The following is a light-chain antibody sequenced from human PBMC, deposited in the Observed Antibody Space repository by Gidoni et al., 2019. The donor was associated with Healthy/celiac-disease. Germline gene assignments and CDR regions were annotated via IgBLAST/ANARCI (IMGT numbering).Light chain of an antibody. CDR1: QSVSSY. CDR3: QQRSNWPST. V-gene: IGKV3-11*01. CDR2: DAS. Sequence: PATMAVSPGERATLSCRASQSVSSYLAWYQQKPGQAPRLLIYDASNRATGIPARFSGSGSGTDFTLTISSLEPEDFAVYYCQQRSNWPSTFGQGTRLEIK. J-gene: IGKJ5*01.